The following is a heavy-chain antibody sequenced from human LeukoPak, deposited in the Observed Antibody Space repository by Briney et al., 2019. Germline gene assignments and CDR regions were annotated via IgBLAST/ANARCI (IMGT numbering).Heavy chain of an antibody. CDR1: GYTLTELS. CDR3: ATERREWVPPAFDI. J-gene: IGHJ3*02. V-gene: IGHV1-24*01. D-gene: IGHD1-26*01. Sequence: ASVKVSCKVSGYTLTELSMHWVRQAPGKGLEWMGGFDPEDGETIYAQKFQGRVTMTEDTSTGTAYMELSSLRSEDTAVYYCATERREWVPPAFDIWGQGTMVTVSS. CDR2: FDPEDGET.